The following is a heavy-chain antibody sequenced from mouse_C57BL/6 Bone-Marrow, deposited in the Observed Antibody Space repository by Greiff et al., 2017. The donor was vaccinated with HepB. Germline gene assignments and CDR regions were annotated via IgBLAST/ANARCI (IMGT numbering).Heavy chain of an antibody. V-gene: IGHV5-17*01. D-gene: IGHD2-4*01. CDR1: GFTFRDYG. J-gene: IGHJ3*01. CDR3: ARNLYDYDPWFAY. CDR2: ISSGSSTI. Sequence: EVKLVESGGGLVKPGGSLKLSCAASGFTFRDYGMHWVRQAPEKGLEWVAYISSGSSTIYYADTGKGRFTISRDNAKNTLFLQMTSLRSEDTAMYYCARNLYDYDPWFAYLGQGTLVTVS.